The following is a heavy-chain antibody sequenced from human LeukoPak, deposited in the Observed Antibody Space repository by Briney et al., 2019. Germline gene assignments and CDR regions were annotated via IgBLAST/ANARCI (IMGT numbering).Heavy chain of an antibody. V-gene: IGHV3-21*01. CDR3: ARAPSAMVRDYFDD. J-gene: IGHJ4*02. CDR2: ISGSSSYI. Sequence: GGSLRLSCAASGFTFSSYSMSWVRQAPGMGLEWASSISGSSSYIYYADSVKGRFTISRDNAKNSLYLQMNSLRAEDTAVYYCARAPSAMVRDYFDDWGQGTLVTVSS. D-gene: IGHD5-18*01. CDR1: GFTFSSYS.